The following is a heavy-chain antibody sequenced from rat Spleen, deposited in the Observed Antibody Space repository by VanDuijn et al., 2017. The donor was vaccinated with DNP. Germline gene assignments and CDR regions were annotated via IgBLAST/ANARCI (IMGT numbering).Heavy chain of an antibody. CDR3: ARSHTTGMTWFAY. J-gene: IGHJ3*01. Sequence: QVQLQESGPGLVQPSQTLSLTCTVSGFSLTNYHVHWVRQPPGKGLEWIATISSGGSTYYNSALKSRLSISRDTSKGQVFLEMNILQTEDTSIYFCARSHTTGMTWFAYWGHGTLVTVSS. V-gene: IGHV2S12*01. CDR1: GFSLTNYH. D-gene: IGHD1-7*01. CDR2: ISSGGST.